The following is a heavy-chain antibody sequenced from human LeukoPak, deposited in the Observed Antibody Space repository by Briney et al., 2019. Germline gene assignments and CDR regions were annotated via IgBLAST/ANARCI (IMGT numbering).Heavy chain of an antibody. CDR2: IYYSGST. CDR1: GGSISSSSYY. Sequence: SETLSLTCTDSGGSISSSSYYWGWIRQPPGKGLEWIGSIYYSGSTYYNPSLKSRVTISVDTSKNQFSLKLSSVTAADTAVYYCARRVRGSGYPFSYKGRWFDPWGQGTLVTVSS. D-gene: IGHD3-3*01. J-gene: IGHJ5*02. V-gene: IGHV4-39*01. CDR3: ARRVRGSGYPFSYKGRWFDP.